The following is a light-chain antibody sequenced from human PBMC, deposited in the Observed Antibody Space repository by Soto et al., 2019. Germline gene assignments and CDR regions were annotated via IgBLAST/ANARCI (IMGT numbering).Light chain of an antibody. CDR1: QGISNW. V-gene: IGKV1-12*01. CDR3: QPAIIFPRA. Sequence: DIQMTQSPSSVSASVGDRVTINCRASQGISNWLAWYQQKPGKAPRLLIYGASILQSGVPSRFSGSESGTVFTLIISILQPEEFAPYYCQPAIIFPRACGQGTKVEMK. J-gene: IGKJ1*01. CDR2: GAS.